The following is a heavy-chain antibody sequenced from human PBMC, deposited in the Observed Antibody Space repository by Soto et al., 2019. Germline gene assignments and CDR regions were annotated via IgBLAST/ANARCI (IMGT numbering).Heavy chain of an antibody. CDR1: GGTFSSYA. CDR2: IIPIFGTA. CDR3: AREPRLFSLAMVRGSYDY. D-gene: IGHD3-10*01. Sequence: SVKVSCKASGGTFSSYAISWVRQAPGQGLEWMGGIIPIFGTANYAQKFQGRVTITADESTSTAYMELSSLRSEDTAVYYCAREPRLFSLAMVRGSYDYWGQGTLVTVSS. V-gene: IGHV1-69*13. J-gene: IGHJ4*02.